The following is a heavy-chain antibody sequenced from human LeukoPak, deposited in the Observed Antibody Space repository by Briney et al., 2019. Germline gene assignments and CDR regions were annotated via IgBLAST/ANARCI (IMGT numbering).Heavy chain of an antibody. Sequence: PGGSLRLSCAASGFTFSSYWMSWVRQAPGKGLEWVANIKQDGSEQYYVDSVKGRFPISRDNAKNSLYLQMNSLRAEDTAVYYCARDDCSSISCYHNWFDPWGQGTLVTVSS. CDR1: GFTFSSYW. CDR3: ARDDCSSISCYHNWFDP. J-gene: IGHJ5*02. CDR2: IKQDGSEQ. D-gene: IGHD2-2*01. V-gene: IGHV3-7*01.